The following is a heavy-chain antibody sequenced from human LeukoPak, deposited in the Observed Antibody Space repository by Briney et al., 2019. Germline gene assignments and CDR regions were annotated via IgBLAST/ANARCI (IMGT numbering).Heavy chain of an antibody. J-gene: IGHJ4*02. CDR3: ARCSGGSCYLSFDY. D-gene: IGHD2-15*01. CDR2: ISADNGNT. CDR1: GYTFTSYG. Sequence: GASVKVSCKASGYTFTSYGISWVRQAPGQGLEWMGWISADNGNTKYSQQKLQGRVTMTTDTSTSTAYMELRSLRSDDTAVYYCARCSGGSCYLSFDYWGQGTLVTVSS. V-gene: IGHV1-18*01.